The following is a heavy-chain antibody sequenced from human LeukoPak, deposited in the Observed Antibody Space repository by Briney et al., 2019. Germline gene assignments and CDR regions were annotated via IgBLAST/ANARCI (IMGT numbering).Heavy chain of an antibody. CDR2: INSDGSST. Sequence: GGPLRLSCAASGFTLSSYWMHWVRQVPGKGLVWVSRINSDGSSTTYADSVKGRFTISRDNARNTLYLQMNSLRAEVTAVYYCARGRGTIYMFDYWGQGTLVTVSS. V-gene: IGHV3-74*01. CDR1: GFTLSSYW. D-gene: IGHD2/OR15-2a*01. CDR3: ARGRGTIYMFDY. J-gene: IGHJ4*02.